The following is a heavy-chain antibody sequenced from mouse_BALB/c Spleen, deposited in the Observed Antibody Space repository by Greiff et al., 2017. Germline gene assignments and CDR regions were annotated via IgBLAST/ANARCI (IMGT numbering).Heavy chain of an antibody. CDR2: ISNGGGST. CDR1: GFTFSSYG. D-gene: IGHD2-3*01. CDR3: ARHDGYYSYAMDY. V-gene: IGHV5-12-2*01. J-gene: IGHJ4*01. Sequence: EVKLVESGGDLVKPGGSLKLSCAASGFTFSSYGMSWVRQTPDKRLEWVATISNGGGSTYYPDTVKGRFTISRDNAKNTLYLQMSSLKSEDTAMYYCARHDGYYSYAMDYWGQGTSVTVSS.